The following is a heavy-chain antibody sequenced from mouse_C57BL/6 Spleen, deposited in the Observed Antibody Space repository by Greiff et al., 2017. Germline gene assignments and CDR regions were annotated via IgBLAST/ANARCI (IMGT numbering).Heavy chain of an antibody. CDR1: GFTFSNYW. V-gene: IGHV6-3*01. Sequence: EVKLVESGGGLVQPGGSMKLSCVASGFTFSNYWMNWVRQSPEKGLEWVAQIRLKSDNYATHYAESGKGRFTISRDDSKSSVYLQMNNLRAEDTGIYYCTLYSNYVAWFAYGGQGALVTVSA. CDR2: IRLKSDNYAT. J-gene: IGHJ3*01. CDR3: TLYSNYVAWFAY. D-gene: IGHD2-5*01.